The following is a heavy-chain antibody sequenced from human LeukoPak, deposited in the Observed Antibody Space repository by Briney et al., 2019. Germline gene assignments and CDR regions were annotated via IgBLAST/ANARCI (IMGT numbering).Heavy chain of an antibody. CDR2: ISHEGSVK. J-gene: IGHJ4*02. CDR1: GFSFGSYG. D-gene: IGHD6-19*01. CDR3: ARTREQWQVLDY. V-gene: IGHV3-30*03. Sequence: PGGSLRLSCAASGFSFGSYGIHWVRQAPGKGLEGVAVISHEGSVKYHADSVKGRFTVSRDNSKNMVYLQMNSLRAEDTAVYYCARTREQWQVLDYWGQGTLVIVSS.